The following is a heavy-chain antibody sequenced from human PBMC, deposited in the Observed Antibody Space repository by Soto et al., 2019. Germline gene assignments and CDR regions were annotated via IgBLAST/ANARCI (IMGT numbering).Heavy chain of an antibody. J-gene: IGHJ3*02. Sequence: GASVKVSCKASGGTFSSYAISWVRQAPGQGLEWMGGIIPIFGTANYAQKFQGRVTITADESTSTAYMELSSLRSEDTAVYYCARDKGYSSSWYWGAFDIWGQGTMVTVSS. D-gene: IGHD6-13*01. CDR2: IIPIFGTA. CDR1: GGTFSSYA. CDR3: ARDKGYSSSWYWGAFDI. V-gene: IGHV1-69*13.